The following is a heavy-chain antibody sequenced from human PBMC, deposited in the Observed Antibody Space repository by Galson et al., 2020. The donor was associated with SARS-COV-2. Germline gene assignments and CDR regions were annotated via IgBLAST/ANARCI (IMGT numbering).Heavy chain of an antibody. CDR1: GFTVSSNY. D-gene: IGHD1-20*01. V-gene: IGHV3-53*01. J-gene: IGHJ5*02. Sequence: GESLKISCAASGFTVSSNYMSWVRQAPGKGLEWVSVIYSGGSTYYADSVKGLFTISRDNSKNTLYLQMNSLRAEDTAVYYCARVVSDAFDPWGQGTLVTVSS. CDR2: IYSGGST. CDR3: ARVVSDAFDP.